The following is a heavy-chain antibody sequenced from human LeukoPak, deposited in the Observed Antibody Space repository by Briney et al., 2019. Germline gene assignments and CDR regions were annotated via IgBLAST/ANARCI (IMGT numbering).Heavy chain of an antibody. V-gene: IGHV3-13*01. J-gene: IGHJ4*02. CDR3: AKDARMKGRLGYCSSTSCSVH. Sequence: GGSLRLSCAASGFTFSSYDMHWVRQATGKGLEWVSAICTAGDTYYPGSVKGRFTISRENAKNCLYLQMNSLRAGDTAVYYCAKDARMKGRLGYCSSTSCSVHWGQGTLVTVSS. CDR2: ICTAGDT. D-gene: IGHD2-2*01. CDR1: GFTFSSYD.